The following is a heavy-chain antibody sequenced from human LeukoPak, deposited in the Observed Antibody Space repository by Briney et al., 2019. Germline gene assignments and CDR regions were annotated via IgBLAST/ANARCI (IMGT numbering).Heavy chain of an antibody. J-gene: IGHJ4*02. CDR3: ARAGGVRRYVDY. CDR1: GFTVSSNY. Sequence: GGSLRLSCAASGFTVSSNYKSWVRQAPGKGLEWVSVIYSGGSTYYADSVKGRFTISRDNSKNTLYLQMNSLRAEDTAVYYCARAGGVRRYVDYGGQGTLVTVSS. CDR2: IYSGGST. D-gene: IGHD3-10*01. V-gene: IGHV3-53*01.